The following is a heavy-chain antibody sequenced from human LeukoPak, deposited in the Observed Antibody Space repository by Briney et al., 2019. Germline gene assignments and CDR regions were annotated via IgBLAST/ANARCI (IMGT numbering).Heavy chain of an antibody. D-gene: IGHD3-3*01. V-gene: IGHV4-59*12. CDR1: GGSISSYY. CDR3: ARISTYYDFWSGYYTHYYYMDV. CDR2: IYYSGTT. J-gene: IGHJ6*03. Sequence: PSETLSLTCSVSGGSISSYYWSWIRQPPGEGLEWIGYIYYSGTTNYNPSLKSRVTMSVDTSKNQFSLKLSSVTAADTAVYYCARISTYYDFWSGYYTHYYYMDVWGKGTTVTVSS.